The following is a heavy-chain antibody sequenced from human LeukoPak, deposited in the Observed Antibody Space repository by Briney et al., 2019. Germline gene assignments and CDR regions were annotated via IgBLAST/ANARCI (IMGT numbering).Heavy chain of an antibody. J-gene: IGHJ6*02. Sequence: SVKVSCKASGGTFSSYAISWVPQAPGRGLEWMGGIIPIFGTANYAQKFQGRVTITADESTSTAYMELSSLRSEDTAVYYCARVVVVAAATNYGMDVWGQGTTVTVSS. V-gene: IGHV1-69*13. D-gene: IGHD2-15*01. CDR1: GGTFSSYA. CDR2: IIPIFGTA. CDR3: ARVVVVAAATNYGMDV.